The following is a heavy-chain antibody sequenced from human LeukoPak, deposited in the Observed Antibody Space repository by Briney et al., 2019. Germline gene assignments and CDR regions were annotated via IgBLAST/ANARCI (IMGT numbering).Heavy chain of an antibody. CDR1: GFIFSSYG. CDR2: IRYDGSNK. J-gene: IGHJ4*02. CDR3: AKDPQGALTSDY. Sequence: GGSLRLSCAASGFIFSSYGMHWVRQAPGKGLEWVAFIRYDGSNKYYADSVKGRFTISRDNSKNTLYLQMNSLRAEDTAVYYCAKDPQGALTSDYWGQGTLVTVSS. D-gene: IGHD3-16*01. V-gene: IGHV3-30*02.